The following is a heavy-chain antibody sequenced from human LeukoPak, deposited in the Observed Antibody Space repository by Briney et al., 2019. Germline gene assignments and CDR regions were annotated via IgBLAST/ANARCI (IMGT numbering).Heavy chain of an antibody. CDR1: GFTFSSYA. CDR2: ISGSGGST. V-gene: IGHV3-23*01. Sequence: GGSLRLSCAASGFTFSSYAMSWVRQALGKGLEWVSAISGSGGSTYYADSVKGRFTISRDNSKNTLYLQMNSLRAEDTAVYYCAKGRVPAARSNYYYYMDVWGKGTTVTVSS. J-gene: IGHJ6*03. CDR3: AKGRVPAARSNYYYYMDV. D-gene: IGHD2-2*01.